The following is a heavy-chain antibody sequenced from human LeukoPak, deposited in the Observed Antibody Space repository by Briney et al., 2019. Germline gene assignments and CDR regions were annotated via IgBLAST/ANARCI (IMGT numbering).Heavy chain of an antibody. CDR3: ARVGTVDTAMVTPYYFDY. J-gene: IGHJ4*02. D-gene: IGHD5-18*01. Sequence: PSETLSLTCTVSGGSISSSSYYWGWIRQPPGKGLEWIGYIYYSGSTNYNPSLKSRVTISVDTSKNQFSLKLSSVTAADTAVYYCARVGTVDTAMVTPYYFDYWGQGTLVTVSS. V-gene: IGHV4-61*05. CDR1: GGSISSSSYY. CDR2: IYYSGST.